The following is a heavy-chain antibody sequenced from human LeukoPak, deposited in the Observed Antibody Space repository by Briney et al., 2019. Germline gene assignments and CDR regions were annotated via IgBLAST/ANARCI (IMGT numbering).Heavy chain of an antibody. D-gene: IGHD2-2*01. CDR2: IYSGGST. CDR3: AKGGYCSSTSCFNAGFDY. V-gene: IGHV3-53*01. CDR1: GFTVSSNY. Sequence: GGSLRLSCAASGFTVSSNYMSWVRQAPGKGLEWVSVIYSGGSTYYADSVKGRFTISRDNSKNTLYLQMNSLRAEDTAVYYCAKGGYCSSTSCFNAGFDYWGQGTLVTVSS. J-gene: IGHJ4*02.